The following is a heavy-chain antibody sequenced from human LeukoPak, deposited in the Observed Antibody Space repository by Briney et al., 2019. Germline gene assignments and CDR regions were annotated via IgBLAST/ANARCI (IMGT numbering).Heavy chain of an antibody. CDR2: ISHSGST. CDR1: GGSFSGYY. CDR3: ARGGEGHYFGSASQDY. Sequence: SETLSLTCAVYGGSFSGYYWSWIRQPPGKGLEWIGEISHSGSTNYNPSLKSRVTISVDTSKNQFSLKLSSVTAADTAVYYCARGGEGHYFGSASQDYWGQGTLVTVSS. D-gene: IGHD3-10*01. V-gene: IGHV4-34*01. J-gene: IGHJ4*02.